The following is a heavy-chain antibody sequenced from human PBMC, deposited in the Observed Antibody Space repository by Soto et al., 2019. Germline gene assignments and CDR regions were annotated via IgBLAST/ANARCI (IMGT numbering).Heavy chain of an antibody. V-gene: IGHV1-24*01. D-gene: IGHD1-26*01. CDR1: GYTLTELS. CDR2: FDPEDGET. J-gene: IGHJ3*02. CDR3: ATDRIFAGGDAFDI. Sequence: ASVKVSCKVSGYTLTELSMHWVRQAPGKGLEWMGGFDPEDGETIYAQKFQGRVTMTEDTSTDTAYMELSSLRSEDTAVYYCATDRIFAGGDAFDIWGQGTMVTVSS.